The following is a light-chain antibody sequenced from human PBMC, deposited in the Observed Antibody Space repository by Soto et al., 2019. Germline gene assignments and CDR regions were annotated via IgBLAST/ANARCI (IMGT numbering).Light chain of an antibody. J-gene: IGLJ1*01. CDR1: SSDVGGYNY. CDR3: SSYSSSNTPHYV. CDR2: DVS. V-gene: IGLV2-14*01. Sequence: QSALTQPASVSGSPGQSITISCTGTSSDVGGYNYVSWYQQHPGKAPKLMIYDVSDRPSGVSNRFSGSKSGNTASLTISGLQAEDEADYYCSSYSSSNTPHYVFGSGTKVTVL.